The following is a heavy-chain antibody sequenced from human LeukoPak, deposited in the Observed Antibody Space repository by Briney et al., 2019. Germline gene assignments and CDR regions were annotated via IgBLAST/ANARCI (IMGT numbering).Heavy chain of an antibody. D-gene: IGHD3-22*01. V-gene: IGHV1-58*01. CDR3: AADPSYSSGYRYYFDY. Sequence: SVKVSCKTSGFTFISSAVQWVRQARGQRLEWIGWIVVGSGNTNYAQKFQESVTITRDMSTSTAYMELSSLRSEDTAVYYCAADPSYSSGYRYYFDYWGQGTLVTVSS. J-gene: IGHJ4*02. CDR1: GFTFISSA. CDR2: IVVGSGNT.